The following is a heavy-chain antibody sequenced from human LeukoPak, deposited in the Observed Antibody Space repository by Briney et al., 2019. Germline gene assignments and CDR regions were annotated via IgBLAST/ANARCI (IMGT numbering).Heavy chain of an antibody. V-gene: IGHV3-74*01. CDR2: ISSDGSST. Sequence: GGSLRLSCAASGFTFSTYWMHWVRQAPGKGLVWLSRISSDGSSTNYADSVKGRFTISRDNAKNTLYLQMNSLRAGDTAVYYCAKYVSAKGPPYALDVWGQGTTVTVSS. D-gene: IGHD3-16*01. CDR1: GFTFSTYW. CDR3: AKYVSAKGPPYALDV. J-gene: IGHJ6*02.